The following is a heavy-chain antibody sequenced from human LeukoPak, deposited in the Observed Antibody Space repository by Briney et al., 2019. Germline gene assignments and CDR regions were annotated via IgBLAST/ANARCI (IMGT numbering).Heavy chain of an antibody. CDR2: IYYSGST. Sequence: PSETLSLTCTVSGGSISSYYWSWIRQPPGKGLEWIGYIYYSGSTNYNPSLKSRVTISVDTSKNQFSLKLSSVTAADTAVYYCAREVYDSSVIDYWGQGTLVTVSS. CDR1: GGSISSYY. J-gene: IGHJ4*02. D-gene: IGHD3-22*01. V-gene: IGHV4-59*01. CDR3: AREVYDSSVIDY.